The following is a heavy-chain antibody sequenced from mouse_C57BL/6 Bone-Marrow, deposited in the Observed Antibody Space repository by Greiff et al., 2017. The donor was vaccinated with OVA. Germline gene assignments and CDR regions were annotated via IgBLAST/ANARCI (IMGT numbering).Heavy chain of an antibody. CDR2: IDPENGDT. D-gene: IGHD2-1*01. Sequence: EVKLVESGAELVRPGASVKLSCTASGFTFTDDYMHWVKQRPEQGLEWIGWIDPENGDTDYASKFQGKATITADTSSNTAYLQLSSLTSEDTAVYYGTAYGNFDYWGQGTTLTVSS. CDR3: TAYGNFDY. J-gene: IGHJ2*01. V-gene: IGHV14-4*01. CDR1: GFTFTDDY.